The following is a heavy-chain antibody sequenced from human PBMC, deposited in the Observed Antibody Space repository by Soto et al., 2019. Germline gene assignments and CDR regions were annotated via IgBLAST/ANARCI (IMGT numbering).Heavy chain of an antibody. D-gene: IGHD2-8*02. V-gene: IGHV3-48*02. CDR1: GFTFSSFG. J-gene: IGHJ4*02. CDR3: ARGGYCTACSGNY. CDR2: ISGSSGTI. Sequence: EVQLVESGGGLVQPGGSLRLSCVVSGFTFSSFGMNWVRQAPGKGLEWISYISGSSGTIYYEDSVKGRFTVSRDNAKNSLYLQMNSLRDDGTAVYYCARGGYCTACSGNYWGQGALVTVSS.